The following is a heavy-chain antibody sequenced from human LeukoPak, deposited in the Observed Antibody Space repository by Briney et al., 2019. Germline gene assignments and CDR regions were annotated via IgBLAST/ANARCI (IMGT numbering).Heavy chain of an antibody. CDR1: GYTFTSYA. Sequence: ASVKVSCKASGYTFTSYAMNWVRQAPGRGLEWMGWINTNTGNPTYAQGFTGRFVFSLDTSVSTAYLQISSLKAEDTAVYYCARGAAYDFWSGYYTNSLSPFDYWGQGTLVTVSS. J-gene: IGHJ4*02. D-gene: IGHD3-3*01. CDR3: ARGAAYDFWSGYYTNSLSPFDY. V-gene: IGHV7-4-1*02. CDR2: INTNTGNP.